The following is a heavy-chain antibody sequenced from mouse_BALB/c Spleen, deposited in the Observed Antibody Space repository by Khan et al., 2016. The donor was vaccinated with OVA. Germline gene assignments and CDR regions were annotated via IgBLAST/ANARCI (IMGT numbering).Heavy chain of an antibody. Sequence: VQLKQSGPSLVKPSQTLSLTCSVSGDSITSGYWCWIRKFPGNKLEYMGYILYSGSTYYNPSLKSRISITRHTSKNQSSLQLNSVTTEYTATYYCARSNYRDGFAYWGQGTLVTVSA. CDR2: ILYSGST. D-gene: IGHD2-14*01. J-gene: IGHJ3*01. CDR3: ARSNYRDGFAY. CDR1: GDSITSGY. V-gene: IGHV3-8*02.